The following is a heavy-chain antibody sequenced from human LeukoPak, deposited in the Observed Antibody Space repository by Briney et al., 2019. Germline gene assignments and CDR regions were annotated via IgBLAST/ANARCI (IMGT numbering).Heavy chain of an antibody. J-gene: IGHJ6*03. D-gene: IGHD1-1*01. CDR1: GGSINSYY. CDR3: ARSCDFVSGYYYCMDV. CDR2: IRASGST. Sequence: SETLSLTCTVSGGSINSYYWSWIRQPAGKGLEWIGRIRASGSTNYHPSLRSRVTMSIDTSKNQFSLKLTSVTAADTAVYYCARSCDFVSGYYYCMDVWGKGTTVTVSS. V-gene: IGHV4-4*07.